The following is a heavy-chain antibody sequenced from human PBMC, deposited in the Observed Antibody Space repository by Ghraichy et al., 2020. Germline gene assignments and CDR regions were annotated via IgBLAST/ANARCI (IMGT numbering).Heavy chain of an antibody. Sequence: GGSLRLSCAASGFTFITYAMSWVRQAPGKGLEWVSTISGSGSSTYYADSVKGRFTISRDNSKNTLYLQMNSLRAEDTAVYYCAKVAGYSSGWSDYWGQGTLVTVSS. CDR2: ISGSGSST. CDR1: GFTFITYA. D-gene: IGHD6-19*01. V-gene: IGHV3-23*01. CDR3: AKVAGYSSGWSDY. J-gene: IGHJ4*02.